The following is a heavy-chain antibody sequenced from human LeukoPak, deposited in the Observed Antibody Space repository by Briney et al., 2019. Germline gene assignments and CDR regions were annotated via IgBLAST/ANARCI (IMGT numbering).Heavy chain of an antibody. CDR2: IKHDGSDK. CDR3: AKSRDGYSFSYMDV. V-gene: IGHV3-7*01. D-gene: IGHD5-24*01. Sequence: GGSLRLSCAASGFTFSSYGMHWVRQAPGKGLEWVANIKHDGSDKFYVGAVKGRFTISRDNAKNSLYLQMNSLRAEDTAVYYCAKSRDGYSFSYMDVWGKGTTVTISS. CDR1: GFTFSSYG. J-gene: IGHJ6*03.